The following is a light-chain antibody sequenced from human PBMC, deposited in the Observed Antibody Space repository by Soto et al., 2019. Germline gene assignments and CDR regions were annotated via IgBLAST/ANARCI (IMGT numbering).Light chain of an antibody. CDR2: SDS. CDR3: QVWDSSSDHVV. J-gene: IGLJ2*01. V-gene: IGLV3-21*04. Sequence: SYELTQPPSVSVAPGKTARITCGGNNIDSESVHWYQQKPGQAPVLVIYSDSDRPSGIPERFSGSNSGNTATLTISRVEAGDEANYYCQVWDSSSDHVVFGGGTKLTVL. CDR1: NIDSES.